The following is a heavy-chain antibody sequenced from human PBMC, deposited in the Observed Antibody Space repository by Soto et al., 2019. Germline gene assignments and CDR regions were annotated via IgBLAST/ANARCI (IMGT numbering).Heavy chain of an antibody. CDR1: GGSISSGDYY. CDR2: IYYSGST. Sequence: QVQLQESGPGLVKPSQTLSLTCTVSGGSISSGDYYWSWIRQPPGKGLEWIGYIYYSGSTYYNPSLKIRVTISVDTSKNQCSLKLSSVTAADTAVYYCASGGMYYYDSSGYPDAFDIWGQGTMVTVSS. V-gene: IGHV4-30-4*01. CDR3: ASGGMYYYDSSGYPDAFDI. D-gene: IGHD3-22*01. J-gene: IGHJ3*02.